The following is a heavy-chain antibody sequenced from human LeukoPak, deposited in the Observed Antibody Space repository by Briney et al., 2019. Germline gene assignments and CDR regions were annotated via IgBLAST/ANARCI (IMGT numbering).Heavy chain of an antibody. D-gene: IGHD3-3*01. J-gene: IGHJ4*02. V-gene: IGHV4-30-4*08. Sequence: PSETLSLTCTVSGGSISSGDYYWSWIRQPPGKGLEWIGYIYYSGSTYYNPSLKSRVTISVDTSKNQFSLKPSSVTAADTAVYYCARVDFWSGYPDYWGQGTLVTVSS. CDR3: ARVDFWSGYPDY. CDR2: IYYSGST. CDR1: GGSISSGDYY.